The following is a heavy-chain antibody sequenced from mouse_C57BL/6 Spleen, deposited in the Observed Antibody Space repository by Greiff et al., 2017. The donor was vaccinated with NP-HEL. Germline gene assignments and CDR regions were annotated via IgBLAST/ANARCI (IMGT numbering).Heavy chain of an antibody. CDR3: AREGHYDYDWFAY. Sequence: EVQLQESGPGLVKPSQSLSLTCSVTGYSITSGYYWNWIRQFPGNKLEWMGYISYDGSNNYNPSLKNRISITRDTSKNQFFLKLNSVTTEDTATYYCAREGHYDYDWFAYWGQGTLVTVSA. D-gene: IGHD2-4*01. CDR1: GYSITSGYY. J-gene: IGHJ3*01. V-gene: IGHV3-6*01. CDR2: ISYDGSN.